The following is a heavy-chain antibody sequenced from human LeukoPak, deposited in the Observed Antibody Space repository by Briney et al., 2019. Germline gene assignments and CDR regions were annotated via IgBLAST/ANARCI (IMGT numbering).Heavy chain of an antibody. D-gene: IGHD3-16*01. J-gene: IGHJ4*02. CDR3: ARGRVGSVFGSLDF. CDR1: GFTFDDYA. CDR2: ISWNSGSI. V-gene: IGHV3-9*03. Sequence: GGSLRLSCAASGFTFDDYAMHWVRQAPGKGLEWVSGISWNSGSIGYADSVKGRFTISRDNSNNTLYLQLNSLRVEDMAVYYCARGRVGSVFGSLDFWGQGTLVTVSS.